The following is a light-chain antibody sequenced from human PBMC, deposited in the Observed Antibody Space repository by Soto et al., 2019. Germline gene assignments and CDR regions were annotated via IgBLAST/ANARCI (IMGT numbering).Light chain of an antibody. J-gene: IGKJ1*01. CDR3: LQDYDYPRT. V-gene: IGKV1-6*01. CDR1: QGIRND. CDR2: AAS. Sequence: IQMTQSPSSLSASVGDRVTITCRASQGIRNDLGWYQQRPGNAPTLLISAASRLQSGVPSRFSGRGSGTDFTLTISSLQPEDFATYYCLQDYDYPRTFGQGTKVDIK.